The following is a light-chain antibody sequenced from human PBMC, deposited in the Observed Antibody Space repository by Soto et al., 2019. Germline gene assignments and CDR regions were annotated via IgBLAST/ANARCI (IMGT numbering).Light chain of an antibody. CDR2: GAS. Sequence: ETVMTQSPATLSVSPGERATLSCRASQSVSSNLAWYQQKPGQAPRPLIYGASTRATGIPARFSGSGSGTEFTLTISSLQSEDLAVYSCQQYNSWPLTFGGGTKVEIK. CDR1: QSVSSN. J-gene: IGKJ4*01. CDR3: QQYNSWPLT. V-gene: IGKV3-15*01.